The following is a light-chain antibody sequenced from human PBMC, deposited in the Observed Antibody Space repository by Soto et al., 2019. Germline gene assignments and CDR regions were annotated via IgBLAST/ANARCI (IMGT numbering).Light chain of an antibody. J-gene: IGKJ4*01. CDR1: QNVSTY. Sequence: DIVLTQSPATLSLSPGERATLSCRASQNVSTYLAWYQQKPGQGPRLLIYNASTRATGIPARFSGRGSGTDFTLTICSLEREDFAVYYCHQRRNLLTSGGGTKVEIK. CDR3: HQRRNLLT. V-gene: IGKV3-11*01. CDR2: NAS.